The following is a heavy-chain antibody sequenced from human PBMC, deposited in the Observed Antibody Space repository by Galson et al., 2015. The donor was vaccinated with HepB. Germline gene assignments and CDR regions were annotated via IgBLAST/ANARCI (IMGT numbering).Heavy chain of an antibody. CDR1: GGTFSSYA. D-gene: IGHD2-15*01. Sequence: SVKVSCKASGGTFSSYAISWVRQAPGQGLEWMGGIIPIFGTANYAQKFQGRVTITADESTSTAYMELSSLRSEDTAVYYCARDPPYYSGGSCYPGDLDYWGQGTLVTVSS. CDR3: ARDPPYYSGGSCYPGDLDY. J-gene: IGHJ4*02. CDR2: IIPIFGTA. V-gene: IGHV1-69*13.